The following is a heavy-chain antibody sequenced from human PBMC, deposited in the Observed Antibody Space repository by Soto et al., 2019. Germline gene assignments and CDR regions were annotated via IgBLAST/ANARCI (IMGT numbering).Heavy chain of an antibody. J-gene: IGHJ5*02. D-gene: IGHD1-7*01. V-gene: IGHV4-34*01. Sequence: SETLSLTCAVYGGSFSGYYWSWIRQPPGKGLEWIGEINHSGSTNYNPSLKSRVTISVDTSKNQFSLKLSSVTAADTAVYYCARGGWTGTPLNWFDPWGQGTLVTVS. CDR3: ARGGWTGTPLNWFDP. CDR2: INHSGST. CDR1: GGSFSGYY.